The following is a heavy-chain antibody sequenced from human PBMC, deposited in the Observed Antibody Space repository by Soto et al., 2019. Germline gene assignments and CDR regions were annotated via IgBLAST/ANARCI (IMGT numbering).Heavy chain of an antibody. J-gene: IGHJ4*02. Sequence: PSETLSLTCTVSGGSISSYYWSWIRQPPGKGLEWIGYIYYSGSTNYNPSLKSRVTISVDTSKNQFSLKLSSVTAADTAVYYCARAPSAQLPPFDYWGQGTLVTVSS. V-gene: IGHV4-59*01. D-gene: IGHD2-2*01. CDR2: IYYSGST. CDR3: ARAPSAQLPPFDY. CDR1: GGSISSYY.